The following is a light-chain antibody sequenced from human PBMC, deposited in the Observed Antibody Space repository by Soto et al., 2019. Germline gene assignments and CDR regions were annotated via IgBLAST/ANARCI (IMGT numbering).Light chain of an antibody. Sequence: DIQMTQSPSSLSASVGDSVTITCRASQSISNYLNWYQQKPGKAPKLLVYAASSLQSGDPSRFSGSGSGTDFTLTISSLQPEDFATYYCQQSYSTPFTFGPGTKVDIK. CDR1: QSISNY. CDR3: QQSYSTPFT. CDR2: AAS. V-gene: IGKV1-39*01. J-gene: IGKJ3*01.